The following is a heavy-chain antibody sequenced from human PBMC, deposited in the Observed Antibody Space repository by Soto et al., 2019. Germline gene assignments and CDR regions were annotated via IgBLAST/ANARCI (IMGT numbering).Heavy chain of an antibody. Sequence: ASVKFSCKASGYTFTGYYMHWVRQAPGQGLEWMGWINPNSGGTNYAQKFQGWVTMTRDTSISTAYMELSRLRSDDTAVYYCARLAVAGTAEYFQHWGQGTLVTVSS. CDR3: ARLAVAGTAEYFQH. J-gene: IGHJ1*01. CDR1: GYTFTGYY. CDR2: INPNSGGT. D-gene: IGHD6-19*01. V-gene: IGHV1-2*04.